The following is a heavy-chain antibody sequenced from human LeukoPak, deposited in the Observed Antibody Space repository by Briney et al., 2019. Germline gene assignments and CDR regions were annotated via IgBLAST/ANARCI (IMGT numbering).Heavy chain of an antibody. Sequence: GGSLRLSFAASGFTFSSYAMHWVRQAPGKGLEWVAVISYDGSNKYYADSVKGRFTISRDNSKNTLYLQMNSLRAEDTAVYYCAQSGSYGHYYYYYGMDVWGQGTTVTVSS. D-gene: IGHD1-26*01. V-gene: IGHV3-30-3*01. CDR1: GFTFSSYA. CDR3: AQSGSYGHYYYYYGMDV. J-gene: IGHJ6*02. CDR2: ISYDGSNK.